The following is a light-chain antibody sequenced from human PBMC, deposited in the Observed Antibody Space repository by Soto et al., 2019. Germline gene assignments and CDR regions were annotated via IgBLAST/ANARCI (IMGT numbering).Light chain of an antibody. Sequence: QSALTQPASVSGSPGQSITSSCTGTSTDVGAYNLVSWYQPHPGRVPKLIIYEDIKRPSGVSCSFSGSKSGNTAALTIYGLQAEDEADYYGCSYAWSRTLVFGGGTKLTGL. CDR1: STDVGAYNL. CDR3: CSYAWSRTLV. V-gene: IGLV2-23*01. CDR2: EDI. J-gene: IGLJ2*01.